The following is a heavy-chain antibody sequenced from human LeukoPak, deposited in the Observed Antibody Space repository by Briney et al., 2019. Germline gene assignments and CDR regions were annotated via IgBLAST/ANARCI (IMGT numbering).Heavy chain of an antibody. CDR1: GFAFSNHW. Sequence: GGSLRLSCAASGFAFSNHWLHWVRQAPGKGLVWVARINTHGSSTNYADSVKGRFTISRDNAKNTLYLQMTSLSAEDTAVYFCAISATARGGFDFWGQGTLVTVSS. J-gene: IGHJ4*02. CDR3: AISATARGGFDF. D-gene: IGHD6-25*01. V-gene: IGHV3-74*01. CDR2: INTHGSST.